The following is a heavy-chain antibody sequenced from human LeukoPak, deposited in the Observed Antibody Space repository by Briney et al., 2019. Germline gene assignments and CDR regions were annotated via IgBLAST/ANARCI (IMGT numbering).Heavy chain of an antibody. D-gene: IGHD4-11*01. CDR3: ARQLTTVTTEGWFDP. CDR2: IYTSGST. CDR1: GGSISRYY. J-gene: IGHJ5*02. Sequence: SQTLSLTCTVSGGSISRYYWNWVRPPLRNGLGGIGYIYTSGSTNYNPSLKSRVTISVDTSKNQFSLKLSSVTAADTAVYYCARQLTTVTTEGWFDPWGQGTLVTVSS. V-gene: IGHV4-4*09.